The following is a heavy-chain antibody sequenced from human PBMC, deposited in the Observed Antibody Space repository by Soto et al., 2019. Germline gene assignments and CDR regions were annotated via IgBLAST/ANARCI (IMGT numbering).Heavy chain of an antibody. Sequence: ESGGGLVQPGGSLRLSCAASGFTFRTYWMSWVRQTPGKGLEWVANIKHDGSEKYYVDSVKGRFTISRDNAKNSLYLQMNSLRAEDTAVYYCARSVYWGQGTLITVSS. J-gene: IGHJ4*02. V-gene: IGHV3-7*01. CDR2: IKHDGSEK. CDR3: ARSVY. CDR1: GFTFRTYW.